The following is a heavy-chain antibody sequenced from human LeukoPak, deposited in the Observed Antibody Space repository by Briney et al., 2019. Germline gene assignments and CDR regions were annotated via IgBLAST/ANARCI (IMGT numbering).Heavy chain of an antibody. CDR2: ISNTGGST. CDR3: AQQVGYGSGGSCYFPY. V-gene: IGHV3-23*01. CDR1: GFSFNTYA. J-gene: IGHJ1*01. Sequence: GGSLRLSCAASGFSFNTYAMSWVRQAPGKGLGWVSAISNTGGSTYYADSVKGRFTISRDKSKNTLSLQMNSLRAEDTAVYYCAQQVGYGSGGSCYFPYGGQGTLVTVSS. D-gene: IGHD2-15*01.